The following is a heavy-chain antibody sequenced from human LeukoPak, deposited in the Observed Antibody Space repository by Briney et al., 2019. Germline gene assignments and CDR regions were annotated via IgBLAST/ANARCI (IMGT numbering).Heavy chain of an antibody. V-gene: IGHV3-30*18. CDR1: GFTFSSYG. Sequence: PGGSLRLSCAAPGFTFSSYGMHWVRQAPGKGLEWVAVISFDGNSKYYADSVKGRFTISRDDSKNTLYLQMNSLRADDTAVYYCAKQEIGTTWSGGYWGQGTLVTVSS. CDR2: ISFDGNSK. CDR3: AKQEIGTTWSGGY. J-gene: IGHJ4*02. D-gene: IGHD3-10*01.